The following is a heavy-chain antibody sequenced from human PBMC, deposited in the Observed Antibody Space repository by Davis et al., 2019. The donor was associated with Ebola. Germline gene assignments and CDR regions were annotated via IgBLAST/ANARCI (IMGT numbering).Heavy chain of an antibody. D-gene: IGHD3-10*01. CDR1: GGSFSGYY. CDR3: AREWGSGSYYYYYYYMDV. J-gene: IGHJ6*03. CDR2: INHSGST. Sequence: PSETLSLTCAVYGGSFSGYYWSWIRQPPGKGLEWIGEINHSGSTNYNPSLKSRVTISVDTSKNQFSLKLSSVTAADTAVYYCAREWGSGSYYYYYYYMDVWGKGTTVTVSS. V-gene: IGHV4-34*01.